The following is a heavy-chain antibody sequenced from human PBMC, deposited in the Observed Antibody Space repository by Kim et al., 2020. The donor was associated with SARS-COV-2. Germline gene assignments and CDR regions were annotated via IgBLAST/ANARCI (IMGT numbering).Heavy chain of an antibody. D-gene: IGHD2-15*01. CDR3: ARDFVVGAVYYGMDV. J-gene: IGHJ6*02. V-gene: IGHV4-59*01. Sequence: PSLKSRVTISVDTSKNQFSLKLSSVTAADTAVYYCARDFVVGAVYYGMDVWGQGTTVTVSS.